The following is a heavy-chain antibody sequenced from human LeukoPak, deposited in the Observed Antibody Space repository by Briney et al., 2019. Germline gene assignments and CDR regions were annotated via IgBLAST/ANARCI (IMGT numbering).Heavy chain of an antibody. J-gene: IGHJ6*03. CDR2: INHSGST. V-gene: IGHV4-34*01. CDR3: ARGVTMVRGVIKYYYYYYMDV. CDR1: GGSFSGYY. D-gene: IGHD3-10*01. Sequence: PSETLSLTCAVYGGSFSGYYWSWIRQPPGKGLEWIGEINHSGSTNYNPSLKSRVTISVDTSKNQFPLKLSSMTAADTAVYYCARGVTMVRGVIKYYYYYYMDVWGKGTTVTVSS.